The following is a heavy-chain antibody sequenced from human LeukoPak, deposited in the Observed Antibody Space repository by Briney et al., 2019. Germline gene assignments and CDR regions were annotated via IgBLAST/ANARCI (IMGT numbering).Heavy chain of an antibody. CDR3: AREITTGGVIVNAY. J-gene: IGHJ4*02. V-gene: IGHV4-4*07. CDR2: IYTSGST. CDR1: GGSISSYY. D-gene: IGHD3-16*02. Sequence: PSETLSLTCTVSGGSISSYYWSWIRQPAGKGLEWIGRIYTSGSTNYNPSLKSRVTMPVDTSKNQFSLKLSSVTAADTAVYYCAREITTGGVIVNAYWGQGTLVTVSS.